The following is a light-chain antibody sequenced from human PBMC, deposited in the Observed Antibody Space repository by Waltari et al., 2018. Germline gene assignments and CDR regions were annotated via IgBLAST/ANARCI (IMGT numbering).Light chain of an antibody. J-gene: IGKJ2*01. CDR1: QSISIY. V-gene: IGKV3-15*01. CDR2: HAS. Sequence: EIVMTQSPATLSVSPGERAPLPCRASQSISIYLAWFQQKPGQAPRLLIDHASTRAQGIPARRSGSGSGTEFTLTISSLQSEDFAVYYCQQYYDGRTFGQGTKLEIK. CDR3: QQYYDGRT.